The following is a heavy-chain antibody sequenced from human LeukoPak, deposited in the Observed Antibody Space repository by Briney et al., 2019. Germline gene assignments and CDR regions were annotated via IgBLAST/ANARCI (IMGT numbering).Heavy chain of an antibody. CDR2: ISGSGAST. V-gene: IGHV3-23*01. CDR1: GFTFSSFA. J-gene: IGHJ4*02. CDR3: AKQLDYYGSGSLDY. D-gene: IGHD3-10*01. Sequence: PGGSLRLSCAASGFTFSSFAMIWVRQAPGKGLEWVSSISGSGASTYYVDSVKGRFTISRDNSKNTLYLQMNSLRAEDTAVYYCAKQLDYYGSGSLDYWGQGTLVAVSS.